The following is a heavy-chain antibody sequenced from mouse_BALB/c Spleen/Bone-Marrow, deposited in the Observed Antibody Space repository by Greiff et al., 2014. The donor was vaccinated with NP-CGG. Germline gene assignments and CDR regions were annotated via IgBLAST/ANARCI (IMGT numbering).Heavy chain of an antibody. CDR1: GFNIKDTY. CDR3: ANYYYGSHFDY. D-gene: IGHD1-1*01. V-gene: IGHV14-3*02. CDR2: IDPANGNT. Sequence: VQLQQSGAALVKPGASVKLSCTASGFNIKDTYMHWVKQRPEQGLEWIGRIDPANGNTKYDPKFQGKATITADTSSNTAYLLLSSLTSEDTAVYYCANYYYGSHFDYWGQGTTLTVSS. J-gene: IGHJ2*01.